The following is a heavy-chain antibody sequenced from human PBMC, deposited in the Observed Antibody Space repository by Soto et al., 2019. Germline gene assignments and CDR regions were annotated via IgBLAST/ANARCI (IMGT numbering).Heavy chain of an antibody. CDR2: ISGGGGET. V-gene: IGHV3-23*01. CDR1: GFTFSTYG. J-gene: IGHJ6*02. CDR3: AKTQQWGLPLSGGMDV. Sequence: EVQLLESGGGLVQPRGSLRLSCAASGFTFSTYGMSWVRQAPGKGLEWASVISGGGGETYYAGSVKGRFTISRDNSKNTLALKMNSLRAEDTAVYYCAKTQQWGLPLSGGMDVWGQGNTVTVSS. D-gene: IGHD6-19*01.